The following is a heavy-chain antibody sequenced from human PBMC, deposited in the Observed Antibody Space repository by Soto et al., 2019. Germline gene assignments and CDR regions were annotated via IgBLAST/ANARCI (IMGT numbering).Heavy chain of an antibody. V-gene: IGHV4-4*02. J-gene: IGHJ4*02. D-gene: IGHD2-15*01. CDR2: IYHSGST. Sequence: QVQLQESGPGLVKPSGTLSLTCAVSGGSISSSNWWSWVRQPPGKGLAWIGEIYHSGSTNYNPSRKSRVALSLDKSKNQFSLTLSSVTAADTAVYYCARGISGGRHFDYWGQGTLVTVSS. CDR1: GGSISSSNW. CDR3: ARGISGGRHFDY.